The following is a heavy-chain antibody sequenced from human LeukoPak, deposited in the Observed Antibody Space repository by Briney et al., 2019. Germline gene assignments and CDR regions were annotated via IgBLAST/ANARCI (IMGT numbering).Heavy chain of an antibody. D-gene: IGHD6-19*01. Sequence: GGSLRLSCAASGFTFSSYAMSWVRQAPGKGLEWVSAISGSGGSTYYADSVKGRFTISRDNSKNTLYLQMNSLRAEDTAVYYCARDHPRIAVAGAPIDYWGQGTLVTVSS. CDR3: ARDHPRIAVAGAPIDY. V-gene: IGHV3-23*01. CDR1: GFTFSSYA. J-gene: IGHJ4*02. CDR2: ISGSGGST.